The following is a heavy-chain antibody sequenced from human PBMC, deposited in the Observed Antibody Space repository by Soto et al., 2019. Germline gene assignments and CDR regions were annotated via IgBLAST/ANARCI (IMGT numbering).Heavy chain of an antibody. J-gene: IGHJ6*02. Sequence: QVQLRESGSGLVKPSQTLSLTCAVSGASIISGGYSYSWIQQPPGKGLEWIGYIYHSGSTKYNPSLQSRVTISIDRSENQLSLKLTSVTAADTAVYYCARGYCTSTTCYRGMDVWGQGTTVTVSS. CDR1: GASIISGGYS. CDR3: ARGYCTSTTCYRGMDV. CDR2: IYHSGST. D-gene: IGHD2-2*02. V-gene: IGHV4-30-2*01.